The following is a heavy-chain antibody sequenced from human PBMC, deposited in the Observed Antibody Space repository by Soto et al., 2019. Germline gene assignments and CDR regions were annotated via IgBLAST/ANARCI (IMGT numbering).Heavy chain of an antibody. CDR1: GFAFSDYF. CDR2: VRDKPNSYTT. V-gene: IGHV3-72*01. D-gene: IGHD3-10*01. CDR3: RRPGGDY. J-gene: IGHJ4*02. Sequence: EVRLVESGGGLVQPGGSLRLSCAVSGFAFSDYFMDWVRQAPGKGLEWVGRVRDKPNSYTTEYAASVKGRFTISRDDSKNSLYLQMNSLKIEDTAVYYFRRPGGDYWGQGTLVAVSS.